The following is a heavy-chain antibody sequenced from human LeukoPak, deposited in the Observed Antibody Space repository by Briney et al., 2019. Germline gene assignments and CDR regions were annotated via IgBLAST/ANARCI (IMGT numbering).Heavy chain of an antibody. CDR3: ARSEYNWNDVRYFDY. V-gene: IGHV4-4*07. CDR1: GGSISSYY. D-gene: IGHD1-20*01. Sequence: PSETLSLTCTVSGGSISSYYWSWIRQPAGKGLEWIGRIYTSGSTNYNPSLKSRVTMSVDTSKNQFSLKLSSVTAADTAVYYCARSEYNWNDVRYFDYWGQGTLVTVSS. CDR2: IYTSGST. J-gene: IGHJ4*02.